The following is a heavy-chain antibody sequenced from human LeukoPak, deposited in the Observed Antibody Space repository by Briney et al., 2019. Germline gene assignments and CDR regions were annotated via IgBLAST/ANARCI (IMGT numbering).Heavy chain of an antibody. D-gene: IGHD1-26*01. CDR2: IYYSGST. J-gene: IGHJ4*02. Sequence: WVRQPPGKGLEWIGSIYYSGSTYYNPSLKSRVTISVDTSKNQFSLKLSSVTAADTAVYYCARAYRLVGATIHFDYWGQGTLVTVSS. CDR3: ARAYRLVGATIHFDY. V-gene: IGHV4-39*01.